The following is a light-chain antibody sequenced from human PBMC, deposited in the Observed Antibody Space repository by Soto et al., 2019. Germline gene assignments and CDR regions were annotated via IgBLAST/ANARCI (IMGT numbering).Light chain of an antibody. Sequence: QSVLTQPASVSGSPGQSITTSCSGTSSNIGGYNVVSWYQQHPGKAPKVIAYEGIKRPSGVSDRFSGSTSGSTASLTISGLQAEDEAEYYCCSYVGATTYVFGSGTKVTVL. CDR2: EGI. V-gene: IGLV2-23*01. CDR3: CSYVGATTYV. CDR1: SSNIGGYNV. J-gene: IGLJ1*01.